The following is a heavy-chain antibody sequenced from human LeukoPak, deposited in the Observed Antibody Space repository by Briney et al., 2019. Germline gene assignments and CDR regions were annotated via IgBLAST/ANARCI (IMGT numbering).Heavy chain of an antibody. Sequence: ASVKVSCKASGYTFTGYYMHWVRQAPGQGLEWMGWINPNSGGTNYAQKFQGWVTMTRDTSISTAYMELSRLRSDDTAVYYCARGLAAAGTAYFDYWGQGTLVTVSS. CDR3: ARGLAAAGTAYFDY. CDR2: INPNSGGT. D-gene: IGHD6-13*01. J-gene: IGHJ4*02. V-gene: IGHV1-2*04. CDR1: GYTFTGYY.